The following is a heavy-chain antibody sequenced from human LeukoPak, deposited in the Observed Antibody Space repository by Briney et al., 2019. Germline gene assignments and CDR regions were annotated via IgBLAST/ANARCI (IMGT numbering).Heavy chain of an antibody. J-gene: IGHJ3*02. V-gene: IGHV4-34*01. CDR3: ARGALIVYAFDI. CDR1: GGSFSGYY. CDR2: IHYSGAT. Sequence: SETLSLTCAVYGGSFSGYYWAWIRQPPGKGLEWIGEIHYSGATNYSPSLKSRVIISGDSSRNQFSLKLTSLTSADTAIYYCARGALIVYAFDIWGQGALVTVSS. D-gene: IGHD1-26*01.